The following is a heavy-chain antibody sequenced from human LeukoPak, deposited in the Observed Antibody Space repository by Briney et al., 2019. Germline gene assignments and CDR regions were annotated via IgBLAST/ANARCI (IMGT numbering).Heavy chain of an antibody. V-gene: IGHV3-23*01. CDR2: ISGSRGYT. J-gene: IGHJ6*03. CDR1: GFTFSSYA. Sequence: GGSLRLSCAASGFTFSSYAMSWVREAPGKGLEWVSSISGSRGYTYYADSVKGRFTISRDNSKNTLYLQMNSLKGDDTAVYYCAKDSAFYYIDVWGKGTTVIISS. D-gene: IGHD3-10*01. CDR3: AKDSAFYYIDV.